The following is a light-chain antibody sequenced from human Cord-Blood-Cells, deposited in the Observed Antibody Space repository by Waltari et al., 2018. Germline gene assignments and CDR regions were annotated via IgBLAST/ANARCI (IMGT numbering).Light chain of an antibody. CDR2: EDN. Sequence: NFMLTQPNPVSESPGKTVTIPCTRRSGSIASTYVQWHLQRPGSSPTTVIYEDNQRPSWVPVRFSGSIDSSSNSASLTISGLKTEDEADYYCQSYDSSNHVVFGGGTKLTVL. J-gene: IGLJ2*01. CDR1: SGSIASTY. V-gene: IGLV6-57*01. CDR3: QSYDSSNHVV.